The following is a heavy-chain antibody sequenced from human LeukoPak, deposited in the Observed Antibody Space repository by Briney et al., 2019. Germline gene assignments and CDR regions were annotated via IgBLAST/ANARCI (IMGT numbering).Heavy chain of an antibody. Sequence: GGSLRLSCAASGFIFSSYEMNWVRQAPGKGLEWVSFISSSGSDIYYADSVKGRFTISRDNAKNSLYLQMNSLRAEDTAVYYCARVSGYSYGPGVFDYWGQGTLVTVSS. CDR2: ISSSGSDI. V-gene: IGHV3-48*03. D-gene: IGHD5-18*01. CDR3: ARVSGYSYGPGVFDY. J-gene: IGHJ4*02. CDR1: GFIFSSYE.